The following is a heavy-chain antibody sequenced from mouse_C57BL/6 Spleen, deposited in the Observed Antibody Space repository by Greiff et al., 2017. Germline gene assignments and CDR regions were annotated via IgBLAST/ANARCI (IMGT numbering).Heavy chain of an antibody. CDR2: IRNKANNHET. D-gene: IGHD2-1*01. CDR3: TRGDYGNTMDY. CDR1: GFTFSDAW. Sequence: EVNVVESGGGLVQPGGSMKLSCAASGFTFSDAWMDWVRQSPEKGLEWVAEIRNKANNHETYYAESVKGRFTISRDDSKSSVYLQMNSLRAEDTGIYYCTRGDYGNTMDYWGQGTSVTVSS. J-gene: IGHJ4*01. V-gene: IGHV6-6*01.